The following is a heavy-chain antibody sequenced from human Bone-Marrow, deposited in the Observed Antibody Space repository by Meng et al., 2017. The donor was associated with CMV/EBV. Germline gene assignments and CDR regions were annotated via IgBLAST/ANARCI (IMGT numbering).Heavy chain of an antibody. J-gene: IGHJ4*02. Sequence: GESLKISCAASGFTSSSYWMSWVRQAPGKGLEWVANIKQDGSEKYYVDSVKGRFTISRDNAKNSLYLQMNSLRAEDTAVYYCARVWGSGIQQLITYYFDYWGQGTLVTVSS. CDR3: ARVWGSGIQQLITYYFDY. CDR2: IKQDGSEK. V-gene: IGHV3-7*01. D-gene: IGHD6-13*01. CDR1: GFTSSSYW.